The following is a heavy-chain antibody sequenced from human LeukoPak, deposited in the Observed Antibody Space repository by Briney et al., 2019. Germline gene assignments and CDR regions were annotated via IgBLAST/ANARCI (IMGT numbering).Heavy chain of an antibody. CDR2: INPNSGGT. D-gene: IGHD3-22*01. CDR1: GYTFTGYY. Sequence: ASVKVSCKASGYTFTGYYMHWVRQAPGQGLEWMGWINPNSGGTNYAQKFQGRVTMTRDTSISTAYMELSRLRSDDTAVYYCARGADSSGPTCFDYWGQGTLVTVSS. CDR3: ARGADSSGPTCFDY. J-gene: IGHJ4*02. V-gene: IGHV1-2*02.